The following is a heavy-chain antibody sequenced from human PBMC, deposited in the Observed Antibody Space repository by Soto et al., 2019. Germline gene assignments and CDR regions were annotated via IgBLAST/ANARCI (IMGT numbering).Heavy chain of an antibody. D-gene: IGHD4-17*01. CDR3: AKDAYGAPQEFDY. Sequence: GVSLRLSCAASGFIFSSYAMSWVRQAPGKGLEWVSAISGSGGSTYYADSVKGRFTISRDNSKNTLYLQMSSLRAEDTAVYYCAKDAYGAPQEFDYWGQGTLVTVSS. V-gene: IGHV3-23*01. J-gene: IGHJ4*02. CDR2: ISGSGGST. CDR1: GFIFSSYA.